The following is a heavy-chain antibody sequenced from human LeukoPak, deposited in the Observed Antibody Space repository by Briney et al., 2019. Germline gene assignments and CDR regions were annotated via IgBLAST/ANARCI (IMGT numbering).Heavy chain of an antibody. CDR3: ARRGIAVAGTPAEYFHH. V-gene: IGHV5-51*01. D-gene: IGHD6-19*01. J-gene: IGHJ1*01. CDR2: IYPGDSDT. CDR1: GYTFPRYW. Sequence: GESLKISCESSGYTFPRYWIGWVRQMPGKGLEWMGIIYPGDSDTRYSPSFQGQVTISADKSFSTAYLQWSSLKASDTAMYYCARRGIAVAGTPAEYFHHWGQGTLVIVSS.